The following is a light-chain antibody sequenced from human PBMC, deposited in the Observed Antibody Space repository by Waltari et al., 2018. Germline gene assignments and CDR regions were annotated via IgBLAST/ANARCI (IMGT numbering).Light chain of an antibody. CDR1: ISNIGSNF. Sequence: QSVLTQPPSVSAAPGQKVNISCSGSISNIGSNFVSWYQQFPGTAPKLLISDNYKRPSGIPDRCSGSKSGTSATLGITGLQTGDEADYYCGTWDNSLNGGVFGGGTKLAVL. J-gene: IGLJ2*01. CDR2: DNY. V-gene: IGLV1-51*01. CDR3: GTWDNSLNGGV.